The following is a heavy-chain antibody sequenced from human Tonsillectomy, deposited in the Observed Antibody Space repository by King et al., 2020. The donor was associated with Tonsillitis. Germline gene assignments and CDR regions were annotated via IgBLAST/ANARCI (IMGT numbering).Heavy chain of an antibody. CDR2: ISWNSGSI. CDR1: GFTFDDYA. Sequence: VQLVESGGGLVQPGRSLRLSCAASGFTFDDYAMHWFRQAPGKGLEWVSGISWNSGSIGYADSVKGRFTISRDNAQNSLYLQMNSLRAEDTALYYCAKDFSAVAGNDAFDIWGQGTMVTVSS. D-gene: IGHD6-19*01. V-gene: IGHV3-9*01. J-gene: IGHJ3*02. CDR3: AKDFSAVAGNDAFDI.